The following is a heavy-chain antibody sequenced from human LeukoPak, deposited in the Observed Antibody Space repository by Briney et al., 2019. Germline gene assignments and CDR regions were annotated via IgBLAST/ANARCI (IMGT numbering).Heavy chain of an antibody. CDR2: IKSKTDGGTT. V-gene: IGHV3-15*01. CDR3: TTVFWSYYYDSSGYNVY. CDR1: GFTFSNTW. Sequence: GGALRLSCAASGFTFSNTWMSWVRQAPGKGLEWVGRIKSKTDGGTTDYAAPVKGRFTLSRDDSKNTLYLQMNSLKTEETAVYYCTTVFWSYYYDSSGYNVYWGQGTLVTVSS. D-gene: IGHD3-22*01. J-gene: IGHJ4*02.